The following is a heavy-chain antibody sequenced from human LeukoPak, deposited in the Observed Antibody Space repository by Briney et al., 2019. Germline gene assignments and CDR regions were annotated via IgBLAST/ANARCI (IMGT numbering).Heavy chain of an antibody. Sequence: SETLSLTCTVSGGSISSYYWSWIRQPPGKGLEWIGYIYYSGSANYNPSLKSRVTISVDTSKNQSSLKPSSVTAADTAVYYCARGGSGYCSSTNCYPYDYWGQGTLVTVSS. D-gene: IGHD2-2*01. J-gene: IGHJ4*02. CDR1: GGSISSYY. CDR2: IYYSGSA. CDR3: ARGGSGYCSSTNCYPYDY. V-gene: IGHV4-59*01.